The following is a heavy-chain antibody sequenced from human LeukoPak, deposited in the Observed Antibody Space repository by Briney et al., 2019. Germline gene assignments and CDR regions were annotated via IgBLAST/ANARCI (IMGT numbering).Heavy chain of an antibody. V-gene: IGHV3-30*02. CDR1: GFTFSSYG. CDR3: AKDPYYDYVWGSYRPSYYFDY. Sequence: GGSLRLSCAASGFTFSSYGMHWVRQAPGKGLEWVAFIRYDGSNKYYADSVKGRFTISRDNSKNTLYLQMNSLRAEDTAVYYCAKDPYYDYVWGSYRPSYYFDYWGQGTLVTVSS. D-gene: IGHD3-16*02. CDR2: IRYDGSNK. J-gene: IGHJ4*02.